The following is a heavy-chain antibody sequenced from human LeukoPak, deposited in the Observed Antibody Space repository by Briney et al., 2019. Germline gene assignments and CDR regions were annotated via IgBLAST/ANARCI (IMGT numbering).Heavy chain of an antibody. Sequence: GGSLRLSCAASAFTLSSDWMHWVRQAPGKGLVWVSHINSDGSRTDYADSVKGRFTVSRDNAKNTVHLQMNSLRAEDTAVYYCARGYPLGHLWGQGALVTVSS. D-gene: IGHD3-16*01. CDR3: ARGYPLGHL. J-gene: IGHJ5*02. CDR1: AFTLSSDW. CDR2: INSDGSRT. V-gene: IGHV3-74*01.